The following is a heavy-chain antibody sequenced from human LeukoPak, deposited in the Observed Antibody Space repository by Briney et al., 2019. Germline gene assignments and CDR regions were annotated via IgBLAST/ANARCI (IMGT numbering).Heavy chain of an antibody. CDR3: ARLSGWYGY. J-gene: IGHJ4*02. CDR2: ISGSGSVQ. V-gene: IGHV3-48*01. D-gene: IGHD6-19*01. Sequence: GGSLRLSCAASGFAFSSNAMTWVRQAPGKGLEWLSYISGSGSVQYYADSVKGRFTISRDNAKNSLYLQMNSLRGEDTAMYYCARLSGWYGYWGQGTLVTVSS. CDR1: GFAFSSNA.